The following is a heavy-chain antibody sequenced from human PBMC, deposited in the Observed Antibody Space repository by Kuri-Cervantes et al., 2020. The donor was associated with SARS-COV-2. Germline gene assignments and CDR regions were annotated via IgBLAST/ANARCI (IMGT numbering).Heavy chain of an antibody. CDR3: ARDGGGYYDSSGYYGQLGFDY. CDR2: ISSSSSTI. CDR1: GFTFSSYS. J-gene: IGHJ4*02. V-gene: IGHV3-48*02. Sequence: GESLKSSCAASGFTFSSYSMNWVRQAPGKGLEWVSYISSSSSTIYYADSVKGRFTISRDNAKNSLYLQMNSLRDEDTAVYYCARDGGGYYDSSGYYGQLGFDYWGQGTLVTVSS. D-gene: IGHD3-22*01.